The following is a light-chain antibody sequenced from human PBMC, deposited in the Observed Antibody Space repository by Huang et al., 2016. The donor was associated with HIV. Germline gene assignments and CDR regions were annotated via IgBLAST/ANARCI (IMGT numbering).Light chain of an antibody. CDR2: AAS. V-gene: IGKV3-15*01. CDR1: QSVSSD. Sequence: EIVMTQSPATLSVSPGERATLSCRASQSVSSDLAWYQQKPGQAPRRLIYAASTRATGIPARFSGSGSGTEFTLTISSLQSEDFALYYCQQYNNWPPITFGQGTRLEIK. CDR3: QQYNNWPPIT. J-gene: IGKJ5*01.